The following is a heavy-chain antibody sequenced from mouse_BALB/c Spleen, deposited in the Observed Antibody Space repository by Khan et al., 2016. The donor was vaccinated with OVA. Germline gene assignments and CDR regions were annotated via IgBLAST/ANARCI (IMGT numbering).Heavy chain of an antibody. J-gene: IGHJ3*01. CDR3: ARRGYDYGRGALFAY. CDR2: IWSAGST. V-gene: IGHV2-2*02. CDR1: GFSLPNNS. D-gene: IGHD2-4*01. Sequence: QVQLKESGPGLVQPSQSLSITCTVSGFSLPNNSVHWVRQSPGKGLEWLGVIWSAGSTDYNEAFISRLTISKDNSRSQVFFKMNNLQPNDTAIYYCARRGYDYGRGALFAYWGQGTLVTVSA.